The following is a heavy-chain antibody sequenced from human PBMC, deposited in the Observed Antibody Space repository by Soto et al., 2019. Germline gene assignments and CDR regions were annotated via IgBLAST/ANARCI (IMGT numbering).Heavy chain of an antibody. Sequence: QVQLVGSGGGVVQPGRSLRLSCAASGFTFSTHAMHWVRQAPGKWLECVAIVSFDGSNKYYADSVKVRFTISRDNSKNTLYLQMSGLTPENTAFYYCARDQTVITTAGGGRIDHWGQGTLVTVSS. CDR2: VSFDGSNK. J-gene: IGHJ4*02. CDR3: ARDQTVITTAGGGRIDH. D-gene: IGHD6-13*01. CDR1: GFTFSTHA. V-gene: IGHV3-30-3*01.